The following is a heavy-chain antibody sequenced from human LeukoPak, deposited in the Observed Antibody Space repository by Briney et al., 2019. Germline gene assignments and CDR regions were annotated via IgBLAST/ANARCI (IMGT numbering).Heavy chain of an antibody. CDR3: ARDRGKDYFDS. D-gene: IGHD4-23*01. CDR2: VRNDGSDT. V-gene: IGHV3-33*01. Sequence: PGTSLRLSCTTSGLTFTSHGFHWLRQVVCKRLEWVAFVRNDGSDTYHANSVKGRFSISRDDSKNTLYLQMNSLRPEDTAIYYCARDRGKDYFDSWGQGTQVTVSS. CDR1: GLTFTSHG. J-gene: IGHJ4*02.